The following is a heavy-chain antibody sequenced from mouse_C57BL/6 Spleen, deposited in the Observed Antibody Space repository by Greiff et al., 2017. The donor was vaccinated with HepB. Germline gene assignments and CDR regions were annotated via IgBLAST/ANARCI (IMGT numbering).Heavy chain of an antibody. D-gene: IGHD1-1*01. J-gene: IGHJ3*01. CDR3: ARQNYGSSYDEVWFAY. Sequence: EVQRVESGGGLVKPGGSLKLSCAASGFTFSSYTMSWVRQTPEKRLEWVATISGGGGNTYYPDSVKGRFTISRDNAKNTLYLQMSSLRSEDTALYYCARQNYGSSYDEVWFAYWGQGTLVTVSA. V-gene: IGHV5-9*01. CDR1: GFTFSSYT. CDR2: ISGGGGNT.